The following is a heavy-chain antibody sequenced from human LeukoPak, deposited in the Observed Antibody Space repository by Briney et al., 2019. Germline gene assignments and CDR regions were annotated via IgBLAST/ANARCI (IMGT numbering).Heavy chain of an antibody. J-gene: IGHJ4*02. D-gene: IGHD5-12*01. CDR1: GFTFSSYS. V-gene: IGHV3-21*01. CDR3: ARVDIVAHSFDY. Sequence: GGSLRLSCAASGFTFSSYSMNWVRRAPGKGLEWVSSISSSSSYIYYADSVKGRFTISRDNAKNSLYLQMNSLRAEDTAVYYCARVDIVAHSFDYWGQGTLVTVSS. CDR2: ISSSSSYI.